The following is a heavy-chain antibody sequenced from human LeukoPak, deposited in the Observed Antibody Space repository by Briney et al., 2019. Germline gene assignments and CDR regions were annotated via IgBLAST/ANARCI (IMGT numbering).Heavy chain of an antibody. CDR3: ARGDTSSWHDYFDY. CDR2: ISYDGSNK. CDR1: GFTFSSYG. Sequence: GGSLRLSCAASGFTFSSYGMHWVRQAPGKGLEWVAVISYDGSNKYYADSVKGRFTISRDNSKNTLYLQMNSLRAEDTAVYYCARGDTSSWHDYFDYWGQGTLVTVSS. J-gene: IGHJ4*02. D-gene: IGHD6-13*01. V-gene: IGHV3-30*03.